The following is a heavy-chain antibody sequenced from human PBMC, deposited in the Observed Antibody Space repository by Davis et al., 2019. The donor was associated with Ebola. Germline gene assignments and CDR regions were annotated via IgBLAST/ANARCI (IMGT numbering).Heavy chain of an antibody. CDR1: GNSFSSHW. J-gene: IGHJ3*02. D-gene: IGHD1-20*01. Sequence: GGSLRLSCKDSGNSFSSHWIGWVRQLPGKGLEWMGFIFPDDSDATYSPSFQGQVTISADKSIKTAFLQWSSLKASDTAIYYCATLRRTITGMDDGFDIWGQGTMVTVSS. V-gene: IGHV5-51*01. CDR2: IFPDDSDA. CDR3: ATLRRTITGMDDGFDI.